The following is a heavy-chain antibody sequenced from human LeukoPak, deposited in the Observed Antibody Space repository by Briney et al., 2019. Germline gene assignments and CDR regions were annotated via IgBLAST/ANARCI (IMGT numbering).Heavy chain of an antibody. CDR2: INPNSGGT. V-gene: IGHV1-2*02. Sequence: GASVKVSCKASGYTFTGYYMHWVRRAPGQGLEWMGWINPNSGGTNYAQKFQGRVTMTRDTSISTAYMELSRLRSDDTAVYYCARDFELIVVAGTGWDYWGQGTLVTVSS. CDR1: GYTFTGYY. CDR3: ARDFELIVVAGTGWDY. D-gene: IGHD6-19*01. J-gene: IGHJ4*02.